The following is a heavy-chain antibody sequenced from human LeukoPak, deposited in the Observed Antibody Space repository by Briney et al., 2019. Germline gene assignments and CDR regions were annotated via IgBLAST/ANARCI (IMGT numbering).Heavy chain of an antibody. V-gene: IGHV3-30*04. D-gene: IGHD3-9*01. CDR3: ARSAVTLTGYYADH. CDR2: ISYDGSKK. CDR1: GFTFTDYT. Sequence: GGSLRLSCAASGFTFTDYTIHWVRQAPGKGLEWVAVISYDGSKKNYADSVKGRFTISRDNSKNTLYLQMDSLRPEDTAVYYCARSAVTLTGYYADHWGQGTLVTVSS. J-gene: IGHJ4*02.